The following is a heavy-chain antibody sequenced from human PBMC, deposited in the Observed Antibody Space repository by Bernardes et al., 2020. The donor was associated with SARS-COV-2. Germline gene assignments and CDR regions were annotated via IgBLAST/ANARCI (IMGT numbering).Heavy chain of an antibody. D-gene: IGHD3-3*01. CDR2: ITGSGDDT. Sequence: GGSLRLSCEASGFTFSSYAMTWVRQAPGKGLQWVSTITGSGDDTKYADSVKGRFTISRDNSKNKVFLQINSLRAEDTAVYFCAKGTHYNFWSGPYYFDSWGQGTLVTVSS. CDR1: GFTFSSYA. J-gene: IGHJ4*02. CDR3: AKGTHYNFWSGPYYFDS. V-gene: IGHV3-23*01.